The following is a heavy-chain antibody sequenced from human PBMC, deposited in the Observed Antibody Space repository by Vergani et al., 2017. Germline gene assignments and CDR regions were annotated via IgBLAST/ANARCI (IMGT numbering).Heavy chain of an antibody. CDR3: ARGHTYYDYVWGSYRFDY. J-gene: IGHJ4*02. Sequence: QVQLQESGPGLVKPSETLSLTCAVYGGSFSGYYWSWIRQPPGKGLEWFGEINHSGSTNYNPSLKSRVTISVDTSKNQFSLKLSSVTAADTAVYYCARGHTYYDYVWGSYRFDYWGQGTLVTVSS. D-gene: IGHD3-16*02. CDR1: GGSFSGYY. CDR2: INHSGST. V-gene: IGHV4-34*01.